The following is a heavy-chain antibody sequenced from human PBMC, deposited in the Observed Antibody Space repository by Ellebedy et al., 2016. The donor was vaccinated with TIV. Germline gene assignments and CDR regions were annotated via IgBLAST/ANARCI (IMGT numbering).Heavy chain of an antibody. CDR2: IHYRGTT. D-gene: IGHD3-9*01. CDR1: GDSITRSTYL. Sequence: MPSETLSLTCTVSGDSITRSTYLWGWIRQPPGKGLEWTATIHYRGTTYYNPSLYSRVTISVDTSKNQFSLRLNSVTAADQAIYYCARAIHFDRLVPPAFDYWGRGALVTVSS. CDR3: ARAIHFDRLVPPAFDY. V-gene: IGHV4-39*07. J-gene: IGHJ4*02.